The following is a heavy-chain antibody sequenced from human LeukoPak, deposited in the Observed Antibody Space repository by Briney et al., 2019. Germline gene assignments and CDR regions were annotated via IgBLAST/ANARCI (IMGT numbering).Heavy chain of an antibody. D-gene: IGHD6-13*01. V-gene: IGHV3-23*01. CDR1: GFTFSSYA. J-gene: IGHJ4*02. CDR3: AKVPWQQLFDYFDY. Sequence: GGSLRLSCAASGFTFSSYAMSWVRQAPGKGLEWVSAISGSGGSTYYADSVKGRFTISRDNCKNTLYLQMKSLRAEDTAVYYCAKVPWQQLFDYFDYWGQGTLVTVSS. CDR2: ISGSGGST.